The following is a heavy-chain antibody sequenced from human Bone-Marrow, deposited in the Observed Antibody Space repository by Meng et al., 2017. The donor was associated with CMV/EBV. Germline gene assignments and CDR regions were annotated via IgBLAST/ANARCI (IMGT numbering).Heavy chain of an antibody. D-gene: IGHD6-19*01. J-gene: IGHJ4*02. CDR3: ARGQWPISY. CDR2: IYYSGST. CDR1: GGSISSYY. V-gene: IGHV4-59*01. Sequence: SETLSLTCTVSGGSISSYYWSWIRQPPGKGLEWIGYIYYSGSTNYNPSLKSRVTISVDTSKNQFSLKLSSVTAADTAVYYCARGQWPISYWDQGTLITVSS.